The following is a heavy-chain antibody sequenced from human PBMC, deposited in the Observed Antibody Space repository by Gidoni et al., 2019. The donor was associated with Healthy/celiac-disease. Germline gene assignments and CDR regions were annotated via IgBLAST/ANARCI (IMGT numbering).Heavy chain of an antibody. J-gene: IGHJ6*02. CDR2: SSAYNGNT. CDR1: GYTLTLLR. CDR3: ARDGYGVYTYYDYGMDV. D-gene: IGHD4-17*01. Sequence: QVQLVQSGAEVKKPGASVKVSCKASGYTLTLLRSSWVRQAPGQGLECRGWSSAYNGNTNYEQKLQGRVTMTTDTSTSTAYRELRSLRSDDTAVYYCARDGYGVYTYYDYGMDVWGQGTTVTVSS. V-gene: IGHV1-18*01.